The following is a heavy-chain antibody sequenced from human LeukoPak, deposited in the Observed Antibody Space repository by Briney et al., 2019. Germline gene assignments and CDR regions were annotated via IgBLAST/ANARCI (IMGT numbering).Heavy chain of an antibody. V-gene: IGHV3-48*03. J-gene: IGHJ4*02. CDR2: IDFSGRTI. CDR1: GFTLSSFE. D-gene: IGHD3-10*01. Sequence: GGSLRLSCAASGFTLSSFEMNWVRRAPGKGLEWVSYIDFSGRTIYYAASVKGRFTISRDNSKNTLYLQMNSLRAEDTAVYYCAKRASGSGTSLYYFDYWGQGTLVTVSS. CDR3: AKRASGSGTSLYYFDY.